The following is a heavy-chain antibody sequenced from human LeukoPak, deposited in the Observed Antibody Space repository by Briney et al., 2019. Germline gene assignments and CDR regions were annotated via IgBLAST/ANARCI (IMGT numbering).Heavy chain of an antibody. Sequence: PSETLSLTCTVSGGSISSYYWSWIRQPAGKGLEWIGRIYTSGSTNYNPSLKSRVTMSVDTSKNQFSLKLSSVTAADTAVYYCARGRAGSGSYYSDYWGQGTLVTVSS. CDR2: IYTSGST. V-gene: IGHV4-4*07. J-gene: IGHJ4*02. CDR1: GGSISSYY. D-gene: IGHD1-26*01. CDR3: ARGRAGSGSYYSDY.